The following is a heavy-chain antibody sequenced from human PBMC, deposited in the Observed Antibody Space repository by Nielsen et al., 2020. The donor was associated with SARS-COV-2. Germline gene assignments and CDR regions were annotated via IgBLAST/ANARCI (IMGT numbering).Heavy chain of an antibody. J-gene: IGHJ5*02. CDR2: IKRSGGST. Sequence: GGSLRLSCAASGFTFSSYEMTWVRQAPGKGLEWVSVIKRSGGSTYYADSVKGRFTISRDNSRNTLYLQMNSLRVEDTAVYYCVKSLAIRYYHDSSGYATSTGWLDTWGQGTLVIVSS. V-gene: IGHV3-23*01. D-gene: IGHD3-22*01. CDR1: GFTFSSYE. CDR3: VKSLAIRYYHDSSGYATSTGWLDT.